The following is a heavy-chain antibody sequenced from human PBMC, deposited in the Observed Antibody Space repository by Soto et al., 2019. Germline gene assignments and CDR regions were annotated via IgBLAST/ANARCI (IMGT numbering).Heavy chain of an antibody. V-gene: IGHV3-30*18. J-gene: IGHJ4*02. Sequence: GGSLRLSCVVSGFTFSSYGMHWVRQAPGKGLGWVAVIPYDGSHTYYADSVKGRFTISRDNSKNTLYLQMDSLRAEDTAVYYCAKLLVLEGEVQDFDYWGQGTLVTVSS. CDR2: IPYDGSHT. CDR1: GFTFSSYG. CDR3: AKLLVLEGEVQDFDY. D-gene: IGHD3-3*01.